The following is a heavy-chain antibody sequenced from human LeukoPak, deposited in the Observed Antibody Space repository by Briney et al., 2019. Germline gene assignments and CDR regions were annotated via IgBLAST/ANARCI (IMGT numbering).Heavy chain of an antibody. D-gene: IGHD4-17*01. CDR1: GFTFSSYS. J-gene: IGHJ4*02. CDR3: ARSYGDYVGSDY. Sequence: GGSLRLSCAASGFTFSSYSMNWVRQAPGKGLEWVSYISISSSTIYYADSVKGRFTISRDNAKNSLYLQMNSLRAEDTAVYYCARSYGDYVGSDYWGQGTLVTVSS. V-gene: IGHV3-48*01. CDR2: ISISSSTI.